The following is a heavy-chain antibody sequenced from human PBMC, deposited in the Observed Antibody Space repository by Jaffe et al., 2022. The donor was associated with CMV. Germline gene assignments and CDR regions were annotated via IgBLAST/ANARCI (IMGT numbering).Heavy chain of an antibody. Sequence: QVQLVQSGAEVKKPGASVKVSCKASGYTFTSYAMHWVRQAPGQRLEWMGWINAGNGNTKYSQKFQGRVTITRDTSASTAYMELSSLRSEDTAVYYCARGGSSWYVSAPLFDPWGQGTLVTVSS. CDR2: INAGNGNT. D-gene: IGHD6-13*01. CDR3: ARGGSSWYVSAPLFDP. V-gene: IGHV1-3*01. CDR1: GYTFTSYA. J-gene: IGHJ5*02.